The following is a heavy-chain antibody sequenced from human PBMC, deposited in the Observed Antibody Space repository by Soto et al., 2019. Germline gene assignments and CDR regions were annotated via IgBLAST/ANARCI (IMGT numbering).Heavy chain of an antibody. Sequence: PGGSLRLSCAASGFTFSSYAMHWVRQAPGKGLEWVAVISYDGSNKYYADSVKGRFTISRDNSKNTLYLQMNSLRAEDTAVYYCARVWAAGTFYYYGMDVWGQGTTVTVSS. CDR1: GFTFSSYA. CDR2: ISYDGSNK. V-gene: IGHV3-30-3*01. J-gene: IGHJ6*02. D-gene: IGHD6-13*01. CDR3: ARVWAAGTFYYYGMDV.